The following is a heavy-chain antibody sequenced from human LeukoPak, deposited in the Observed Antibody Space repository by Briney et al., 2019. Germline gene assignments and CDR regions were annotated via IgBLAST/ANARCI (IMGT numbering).Heavy chain of an antibody. D-gene: IGHD3-3*02. V-gene: IGHV4-31*11. CDR1: GGSFSGYY. CDR3: VSSSFSRAQIPYYFDY. Sequence: PSETLSLTCAVYGGSFSGYYWSWIRQHPGKGLEWIGYIYYSGSTYYNPSLKSRVTISVDTSKNQFSLKLSSVTAADTAVYYCVSSSFSRAQIPYYFDYWGQGTLVTVSS. J-gene: IGHJ4*02. CDR2: IYYSGST.